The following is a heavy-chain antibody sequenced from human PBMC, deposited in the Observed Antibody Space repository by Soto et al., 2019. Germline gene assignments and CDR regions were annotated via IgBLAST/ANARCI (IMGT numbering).Heavy chain of an antibody. V-gene: IGHV3-23*01. D-gene: IGHD2-2*01. CDR2: IGGSGGST. J-gene: IGHJ3*02. CDR1: GFTFSIYA. Sequence: EVQLLESGGGLVQPGGSLRLSCAASGFTFSIYAMGWVRQAPGKGLEWVSAIGGSGGSTYYVDSVKGRFTISGDNSKNTLFLQMNSLRAEDTAVYYCAKETTSAVFGAFHIWGQGTMVTVSS. CDR3: AKETTSAVFGAFHI.